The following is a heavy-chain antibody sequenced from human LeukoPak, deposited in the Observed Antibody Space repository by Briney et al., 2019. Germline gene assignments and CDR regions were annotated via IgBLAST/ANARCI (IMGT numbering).Heavy chain of an antibody. D-gene: IGHD3-22*01. Sequence: SVKVSCKASGYTFTTYGITWVRQAPGQGLEWMGGIIPLFGTTNYAQKFQGRVTITADKSTSTAYMELSSLRSEDTAVYYCARGDYTNYFDTSGSLDYWGQGTLVTVSS. CDR2: IIPLFGTT. J-gene: IGHJ4*02. V-gene: IGHV1-69*06. CDR3: ARGDYTNYFDTSGSLDY. CDR1: GYTFTTYG.